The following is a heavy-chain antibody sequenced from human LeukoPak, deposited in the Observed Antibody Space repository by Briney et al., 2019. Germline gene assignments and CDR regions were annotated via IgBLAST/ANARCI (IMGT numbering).Heavy chain of an antibody. CDR2: IYTSGST. D-gene: IGHD1-1*01. Sequence: SQTLSLTCTVSGGSISSGSYYWSWIRQPAGKGLEWIGRIYTSGSTNYNPSLKSRVTISVDTSKNQFSLKLSSVTAADTAVYYCAKDLVKINWNDVPRAFDIWGQGTMVTVSS. J-gene: IGHJ3*02. V-gene: IGHV4-61*02. CDR3: AKDLVKINWNDVPRAFDI. CDR1: GGSISSGSYY.